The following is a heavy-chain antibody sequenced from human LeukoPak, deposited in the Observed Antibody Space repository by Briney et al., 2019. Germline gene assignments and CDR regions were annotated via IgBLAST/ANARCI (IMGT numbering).Heavy chain of an antibody. CDR3: ASGYCGGACQLGGVDM. Sequence: SETLSLTCTVSGGPISSYYWSWLRQPPGKGLEYIGYTHYRGSTNYNPSLKSRVTISLDTSGNQFSLKLSSVTAAGTAVYYCASGYCGGACQLGGVDMWGQGTMVTVSS. CDR2: THYRGST. J-gene: IGHJ3*02. CDR1: GGPISSYY. D-gene: IGHD2-21*02. V-gene: IGHV4-59*01.